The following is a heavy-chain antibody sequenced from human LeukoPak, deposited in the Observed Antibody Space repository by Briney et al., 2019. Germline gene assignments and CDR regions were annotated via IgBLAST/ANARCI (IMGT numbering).Heavy chain of an antibody. CDR3: ARFFVSLVPGPTGLLNDY. D-gene: IGHD2-2*01. V-gene: IGHV3-48*01. CDR1: GFSFSSYS. J-gene: IGHJ4*02. CDR2: INSRSDTI. Sequence: GGSLRLSCVASGFSFSSYSMNWVRQAPGKGREWISYINSRSDTIYYADSVKGRFTVSRDNANNSLHLQMNSLRAEDTAVYYCARFFVSLVPGPTGLLNDYWGQGTLVTVSS.